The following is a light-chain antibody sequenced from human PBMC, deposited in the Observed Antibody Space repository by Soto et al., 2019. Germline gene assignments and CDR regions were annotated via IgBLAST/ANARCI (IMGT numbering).Light chain of an antibody. Sequence: SGKSLQPSASRAPEKRITISCSGDTSNIESHPVNWFQQVPGAAPKLLIKTNNQRPSGVPDRFSGSKSGASASLAVRGLQSEDEGTYYCATCDDSRNRGFGYGTKVAVL. V-gene: IGLV1-44*01. J-gene: IGLJ1*01. CDR2: TNN. CDR3: ATCDDSRNRG. CDR1: TSNIESHP.